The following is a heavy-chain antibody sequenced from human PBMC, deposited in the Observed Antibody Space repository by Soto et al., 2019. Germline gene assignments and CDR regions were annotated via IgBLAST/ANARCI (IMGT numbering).Heavy chain of an antibody. J-gene: IGHJ4*02. V-gene: IGHV1-18*01. Sequence: QVQLVQSGAEVKRPGASVKVSCRASGYTFTSYGINWVRQAPGRGLEWMGWISAYNGDTNYAQSFQGRVTMTTDTSTSTVYMELRSLRTYDTAVYYCARAPDAPDYWGQGTLVTVSS. D-gene: IGHD2-2*01. CDR2: ISAYNGDT. CDR3: ARAPDAPDY. CDR1: GYTFTSYG.